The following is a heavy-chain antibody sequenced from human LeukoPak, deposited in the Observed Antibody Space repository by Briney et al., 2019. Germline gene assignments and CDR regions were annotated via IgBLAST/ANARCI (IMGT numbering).Heavy chain of an antibody. CDR3: ARQYDYDFWSGYNP. D-gene: IGHD3-3*01. V-gene: IGHV3-33*08. Sequence: PGGSLRLSCAASGFTFNSYGMHWVRQAPGKGLEWVALIWYDGSYKYYADSVKGRFTISRDNSKNTLYLQMNSLRAEDTAVYYCARQYDYDFWSGYNPWGQGTLVTVSS. CDR1: GFTFNSYG. J-gene: IGHJ5*02. CDR2: IWYDGSYK.